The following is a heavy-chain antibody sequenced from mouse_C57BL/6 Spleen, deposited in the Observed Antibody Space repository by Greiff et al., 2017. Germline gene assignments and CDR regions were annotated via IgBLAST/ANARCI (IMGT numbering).Heavy chain of an antibody. V-gene: IGHV1-18*01. CDR3: AREGIYYDYPSWFAY. Sequence: VQLKESGPELVKPGASVKIPCKASGYTFTDYNMDWVKQSHGKSLEWIGDINPNNGGTIYNQKFKGKATLTVDKSSSTAYMELRSLTSEDTAVYYCAREGIYYDYPSWFAYWGQGTLVTVSA. CDR1: GYTFTDYN. J-gene: IGHJ3*01. D-gene: IGHD2-4*01. CDR2: INPNNGGT.